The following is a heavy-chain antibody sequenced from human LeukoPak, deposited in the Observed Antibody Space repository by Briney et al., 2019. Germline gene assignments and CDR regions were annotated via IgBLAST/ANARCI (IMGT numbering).Heavy chain of an antibody. CDR3: ARARIATAGWFDP. V-gene: IGHV3-30*04. CDR1: GFTFSSYA. J-gene: IGHJ5*02. CDR2: ISYDGSNK. Sequence: GGSLRLSCAASGFTFSSYAMHWVRQAPGKGLEGVAVISYDGSNKYYADSVKGRFTISRDNSKNTLYLQMNSLRAEDTAVYYCARARIATAGWFDPWGQGTLVTVSS. D-gene: IGHD6-13*01.